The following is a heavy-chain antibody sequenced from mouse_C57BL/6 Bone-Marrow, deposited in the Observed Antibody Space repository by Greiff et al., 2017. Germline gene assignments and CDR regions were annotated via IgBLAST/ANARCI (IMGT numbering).Heavy chain of an antibody. D-gene: IGHD1-1*01. V-gene: IGHV8-8*01. CDR2: IWWDDDK. Sequence: QVQLKESGPGILQPSQTLSLTCSFSGFSLSTFGMGVGWIRQPSGKGLEWLAHIWWDDDKYYNPALKSRLTISKDTSKNQVFLKIANVDTADTATYYCARIEHYYGSSYVYWYFDVWGTGTTVTVSS. CDR1: GFSLSTFGMG. CDR3: ARIEHYYGSSYVYWYFDV. J-gene: IGHJ1*03.